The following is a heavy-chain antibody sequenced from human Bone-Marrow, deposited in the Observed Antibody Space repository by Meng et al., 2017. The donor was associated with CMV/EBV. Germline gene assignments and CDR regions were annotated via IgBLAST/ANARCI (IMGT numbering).Heavy chain of an antibody. CDR3: ARVKGDFGDYLPVDY. V-gene: IGHV4-59*11. J-gene: IGHJ4*02. D-gene: IGHD4-17*01. CDR1: GGSISSHY. Sequence: SETLSLTCSVSGGSISSHYWSWIRQPPGKGLEWIGYLYYSGSTNYNPSLKSRVTISVDTSKNQFSLKLSSVTAADTAVYYCARVKGDFGDYLPVDYWGQGTLVTVYS. CDR2: LYYSGST.